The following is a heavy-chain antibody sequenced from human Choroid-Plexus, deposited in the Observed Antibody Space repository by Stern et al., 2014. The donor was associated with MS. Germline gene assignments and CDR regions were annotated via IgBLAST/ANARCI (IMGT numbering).Heavy chain of an antibody. J-gene: IGHJ4*02. CDR2: ITYDGSDK. CDR1: GVTFSNFG. V-gene: IGHV3-30*18. CDR3: AKDRQWSTYFFDY. Sequence: VQLVGSGGGVAQPGRPLRLSCAASGVTFSNFGMHWVRQAPGKGLEWVALITYDGSDKYYEDSGEGRFTIFRDNSKNALYMHRNSLRAEDAAVYYCAKDRQWSTYFFDYWGQGSLVTVSS. D-gene: IGHD2-15*01.